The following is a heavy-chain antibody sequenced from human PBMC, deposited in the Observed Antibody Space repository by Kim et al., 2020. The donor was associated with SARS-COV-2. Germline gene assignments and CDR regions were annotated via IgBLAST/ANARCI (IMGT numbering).Heavy chain of an antibody. V-gene: IGHV3-13*01. Sequence: GGSLRLSCAASGFTFSSYDMHWVRQATGKGLEWVSAIGTAGDTYYPGSVKGRFTISRENAKNSLYLQMNSLRAGDTAVYYCARGSSVTMVRGVIAGYYYYGMDVWGQGTTVTVSS. D-gene: IGHD3-10*01. CDR1: GFTFSSYD. CDR2: IGTAGDT. CDR3: ARGSSVTMVRGVIAGYYYYGMDV. J-gene: IGHJ6*02.